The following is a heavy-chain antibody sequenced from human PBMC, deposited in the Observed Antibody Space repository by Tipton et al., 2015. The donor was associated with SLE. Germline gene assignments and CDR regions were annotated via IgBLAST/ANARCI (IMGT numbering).Heavy chain of an antibody. CDR3: ARHRWIFGAGYDC. CDR2: INHSGST. Sequence: TLSLTCAVYGGSFSGYYWSWIRQPPGKGLEWIGEINHSGSTNYNPSLKSRGTISVDTSKNQFSLKLSSVTAADTAVYYCARHRWIFGAGYDCWDQGTLVTVSS. J-gene: IGHJ4*02. D-gene: IGHD3-3*01. CDR1: GGSFSGYY. V-gene: IGHV4-34*01.